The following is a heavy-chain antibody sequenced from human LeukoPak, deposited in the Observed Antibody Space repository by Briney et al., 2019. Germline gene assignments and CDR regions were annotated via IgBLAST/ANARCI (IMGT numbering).Heavy chain of an antibody. J-gene: IGHJ4*02. D-gene: IGHD6-19*01. CDR2: TYYRSKWYD. CDR3: ARDLGNTGWYTFDY. Sequence: SQTLSLTCAISGDSVSSINGAWNWVRQSPSRGLEWLGRTYYRSKWYDEYAESKRGRITINPDTSMNQYSLHLLSVTPEDTAVYYCARDLGNTGWYTFDYWGQGILVTVSP. V-gene: IGHV6-1*01. CDR1: GDSVSSINGA.